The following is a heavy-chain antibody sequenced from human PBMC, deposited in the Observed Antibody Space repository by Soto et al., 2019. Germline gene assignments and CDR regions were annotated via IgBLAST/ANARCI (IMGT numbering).Heavy chain of an antibody. Sequence: WWSLRLSCSPSVFTFSSYAMSWFRQAPGKGLEWVSTISASAATTYYADSVKGRFTISRDNSKNTLFVQMNSLRAEDTAIYYCAKLGAYSTSAIDSWGQGALVTVSS. D-gene: IGHD6-6*01. J-gene: IGHJ4*02. CDR3: AKLGAYSTSAIDS. CDR2: ISASAATT. CDR1: VFTFSSYA. V-gene: IGHV3-23*01.